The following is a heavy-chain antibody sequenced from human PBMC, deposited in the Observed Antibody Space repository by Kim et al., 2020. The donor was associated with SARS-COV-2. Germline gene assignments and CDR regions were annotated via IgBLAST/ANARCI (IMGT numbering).Heavy chain of an antibody. CDR3: ARDRALDGGDIVVVPAAH. J-gene: IGHJ4*02. Sequence: SETLSLTCAVSGGSISSSNWWSWVRQPPGKGLEWIGEIYHSGSTNYNPSLKSRVTISVDKSKNQFSLKLSSVTAADTAVYYCARDRALDGGDIVVVPAAHWGQGTLVTVSS. D-gene: IGHD2-2*01. CDR2: IYHSGST. V-gene: IGHV4-4*02. CDR1: GGSISSSNW.